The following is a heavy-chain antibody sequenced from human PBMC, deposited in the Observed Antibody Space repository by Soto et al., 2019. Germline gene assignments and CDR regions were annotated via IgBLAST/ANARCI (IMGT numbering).Heavy chain of an antibody. V-gene: IGHV4-30-4*01. CDR3: ARATYYYGSGSYTLPSWFDP. CDR2: IYYSGST. CDR1: GGSISSGDYY. D-gene: IGHD3-10*01. J-gene: IGHJ5*02. Sequence: QVQLQESGPGLVKPSQTLSLTCTVSGGSISSGDYYWSWIRQPPGKGLEWIGYIYYSGSTYYNPSLKSRVTISVDTSKNQFSLKLSSVTAADTAVYYCARATYYYGSGSYTLPSWFDPWGQGTLVTVSS.